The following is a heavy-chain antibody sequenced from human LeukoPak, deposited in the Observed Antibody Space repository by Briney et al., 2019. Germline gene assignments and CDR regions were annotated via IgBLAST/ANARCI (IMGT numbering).Heavy chain of an antibody. CDR3: ARQARGYSYGTDY. D-gene: IGHD5-18*01. J-gene: IGHJ4*02. V-gene: IGHV4-59*08. Sequence: SETLSLTCTVSGSSISSYYWSWIRQPPGKGLEWIGYIYYSGSTNYNPSLKSRVTISVDTSKNQFSLKLSSVTAADTAVYYCARQARGYSYGTDYWGQGTLVTVSS. CDR2: IYYSGST. CDR1: GSSISSYY.